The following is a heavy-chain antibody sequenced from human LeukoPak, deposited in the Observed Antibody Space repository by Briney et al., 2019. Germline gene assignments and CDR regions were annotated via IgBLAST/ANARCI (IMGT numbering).Heavy chain of an antibody. Sequence: GGSLRLSCAASGFSFSGSAIHWVRQAPGKGLEWVGRIRGAGYSDAPAYVASVRGRFTISRDDSKSTAYLQMNSLKAEDTAVYYCAKGRGYSGYDFFDYWGQGTLVTVSS. CDR2: IRGAGYSDAP. D-gene: IGHD5-12*01. J-gene: IGHJ4*02. V-gene: IGHV3-73*01. CDR1: GFSFSGSA. CDR3: AKGRGYSGYDFFDY.